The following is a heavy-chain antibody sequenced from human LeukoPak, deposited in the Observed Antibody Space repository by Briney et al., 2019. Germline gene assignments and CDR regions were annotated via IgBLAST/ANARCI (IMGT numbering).Heavy chain of an antibody. CDR3: GGSGSYYKLDC. Sequence: PGGSLRLSCAASGFTFNNAWMSWVRQAPGKGLEWVGRIKSQTDGGTTDYAAPVKGRFTISRDDSKNTLYLQMNSLKTEDTAVYYCGGSGSYYKLDCWGQRTLVTVSS. V-gene: IGHV3-15*01. D-gene: IGHD3-10*01. CDR2: IKSQTDGGTT. CDR1: GFTFNNAW. J-gene: IGHJ4*02.